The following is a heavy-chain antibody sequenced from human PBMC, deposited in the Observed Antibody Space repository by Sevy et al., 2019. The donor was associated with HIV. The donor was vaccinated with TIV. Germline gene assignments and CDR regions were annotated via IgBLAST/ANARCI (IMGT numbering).Heavy chain of an antibody. V-gene: IGHV1-18*01. CDR2: ISAYNGNT. D-gene: IGHD2-2*01. J-gene: IGHJ6*02. CDR1: GYTFTSYG. Sequence: ASVKVSCKASGYTFTSYGISWVRQAPGQGLEWMGWISAYNGNTNYAQKLQGRVTMTTDTSTSTAYMELRSLRSVDTAVYYCARQRQYQLLSYYYYGMDVWGQGTTVTVSS. CDR3: ARQRQYQLLSYYYYGMDV.